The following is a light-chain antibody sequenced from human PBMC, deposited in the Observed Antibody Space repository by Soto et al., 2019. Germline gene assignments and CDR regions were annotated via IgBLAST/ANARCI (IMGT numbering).Light chain of an antibody. Sequence: DIQMTQSPGSRSASVGERVTITCRASQSISSYLNWYQQKPGQAPKLLIYAASSLQSGVPSRFSGSGSGTDFTLTISSLQPEDFATYYCQQSYSTPPTFGQGTKVDIK. CDR1: QSISSY. CDR2: AAS. CDR3: QQSYSTPPT. J-gene: IGKJ1*01. V-gene: IGKV1-39*01.